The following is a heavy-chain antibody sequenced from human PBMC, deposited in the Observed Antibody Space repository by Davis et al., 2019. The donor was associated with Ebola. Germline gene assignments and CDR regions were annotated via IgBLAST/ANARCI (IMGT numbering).Heavy chain of an antibody. CDR3: ASALRQLNFDY. J-gene: IGHJ4*02. D-gene: IGHD6-13*01. CDR1: GGTFSSYA. CDR2: INAGNGNT. V-gene: IGHV1-3*01. Sequence: ASVKVSCKASGGTFSSYAISWVRQAPGQRLEWMGWINAGNGNTKYSQKFQGRVTITRDTSASTAYMELSSLRSEDTAVYYCASALRQLNFDYWGQGTLVTVSS.